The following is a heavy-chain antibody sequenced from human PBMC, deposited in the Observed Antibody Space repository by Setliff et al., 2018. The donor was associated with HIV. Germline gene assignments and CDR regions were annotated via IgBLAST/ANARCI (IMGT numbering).Heavy chain of an antibody. V-gene: IGHV3-30*02. CDR2: IWYDGSNK. CDR1: GFSFSDYG. Sequence: GGSLRLSWAASGFSFSDYGMHWVRQAPGKGLEWVAVIWYDGSNKYYADSVKGRFTISRDNSKNTLYLQMNSLRAEDTAVYYCAKDHYGMDVWGQGTTVTVS. J-gene: IGHJ6*02. CDR3: AKDHYGMDV.